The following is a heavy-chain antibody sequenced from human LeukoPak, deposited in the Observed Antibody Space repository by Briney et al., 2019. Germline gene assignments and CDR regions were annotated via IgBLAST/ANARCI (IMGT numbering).Heavy chain of an antibody. D-gene: IGHD1-26*01. V-gene: IGHV4-39*07. Sequence: SETLSLTCTVSGGSISTTNYYWGWIRQSPGKGLEWFGCVYYSGSTYYNPSLKSRVTMSVDTSKNQFSLKLSSVTAADTAVYYCARSGYSGSYIDYWGQGTLVTVSS. CDR1: GGSISTTNYY. J-gene: IGHJ4*02. CDR2: VYYSGST. CDR3: ARSGYSGSYIDY.